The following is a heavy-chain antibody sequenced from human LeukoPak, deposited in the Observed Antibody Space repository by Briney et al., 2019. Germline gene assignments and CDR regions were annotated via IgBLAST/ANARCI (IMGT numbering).Heavy chain of an antibody. J-gene: IGHJ6*03. Sequence: ASVKVSCKASGYTFTSYYMHWVRQAPGQGLEWMGISNPSGGSTSYAQKFQGRVTMTRDMSTSTVYMELSSLRSEDTAVYYCARDRAAGSLYYYMDVWDKGTTVTVSS. CDR3: ARDRAAGSLYYYMDV. D-gene: IGHD6-13*01. CDR1: GYTFTSYY. CDR2: SNPSGGST. V-gene: IGHV1-46*01.